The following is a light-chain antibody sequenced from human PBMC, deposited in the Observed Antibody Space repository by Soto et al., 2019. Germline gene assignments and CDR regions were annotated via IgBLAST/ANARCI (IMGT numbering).Light chain of an antibody. J-gene: IGLJ1*01. CDR1: SSDVGGYNY. CDR2: DVS. CDR3: SSYTSSSTLGGV. V-gene: IGLV2-14*01. Sequence: QSVLTQPASVSGSPGQSITISCTGTSSDVGGYNYVSWYQQLPGKAPKLMIYDVSNRPSGVSNRFSGSKSGNTASLTISGLQAEDEADYYCSSYTSSSTLGGVFGTGTKVTVL.